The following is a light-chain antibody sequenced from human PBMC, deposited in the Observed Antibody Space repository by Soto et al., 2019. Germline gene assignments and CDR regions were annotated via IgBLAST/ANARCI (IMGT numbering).Light chain of an antibody. CDR1: QSVSTY. CDR3: QQRSNWPPWT. CDR2: DAS. J-gene: IGKJ1*01. Sequence: DILLPQSPATLSLSPGERATLSCRASQSVSTYVAWYQQKPGQAPRLLIYDASNRATGIPARFSGSGSGKDFTLTISSLEPEDFAVYYCQQRSNWPPWTFGQGTKVDIK. V-gene: IGKV3-11*01.